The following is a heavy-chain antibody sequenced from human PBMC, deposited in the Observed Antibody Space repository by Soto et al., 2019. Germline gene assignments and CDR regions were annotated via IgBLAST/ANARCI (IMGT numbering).Heavy chain of an antibody. Sequence: QVQLQESGPGLVKPSQTLSLTCTVSGGSITTSGDYWSWIRQHPGKGLEWIGYISHSGITEYNPSLKRRLTLSIDTSKSQFSLEMNSVTAADTAVYYCARVSHDFYYGWFDPWGQGTPVIVSS. J-gene: IGHJ5*02. CDR1: GGSITTSGDY. CDR3: ARVSHDFYYGWFDP. CDR2: ISHSGIT. D-gene: IGHD1-26*01. V-gene: IGHV4-31*03.